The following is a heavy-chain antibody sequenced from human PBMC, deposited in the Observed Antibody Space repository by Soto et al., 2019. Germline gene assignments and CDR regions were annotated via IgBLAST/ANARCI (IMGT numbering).Heavy chain of an antibody. D-gene: IGHD3-10*01. CDR2: IYYSGST. CDR1: AESICGSY. V-gene: IGHV4-59*08. J-gene: IGHJ4*02. Sequence: SLTCAPSAESICGSYWCRIRQHPGKGLEWIGYIYYSGSTNYNPSLKSRVIISVVTSKNQFSLKQSSVTSADTAVYLCDRRHELDIDAYYWVQGTLDNAST. CDR3: DRRHELDIDAYY.